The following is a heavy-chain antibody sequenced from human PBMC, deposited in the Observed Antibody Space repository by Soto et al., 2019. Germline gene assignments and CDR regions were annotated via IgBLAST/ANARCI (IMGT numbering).Heavy chain of an antibody. V-gene: IGHV3-23*01. Sequence: GGSLRLSCAASGFTFSSYAMSWVRQAPGKGLEWVSGISRSGGGKYYADSVKGHFTISRDNSRSTLYLQMSSLRAEDTAIYYCAKRVPAPYYFDYWGQGILVTVSS. CDR3: AKRVPAPYYFDY. CDR2: ISRSGGGK. CDR1: GFTFSSYA. J-gene: IGHJ4*02.